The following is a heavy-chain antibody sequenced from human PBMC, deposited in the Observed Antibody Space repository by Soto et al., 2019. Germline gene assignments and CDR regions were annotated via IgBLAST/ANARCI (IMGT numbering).Heavy chain of an antibody. CDR1: GYSFTSYW. CDR2: IYPGDSDT. Sequence: GESLKISCKGSGYSFTSYWIGWVRQMPGKGLEWMGIIYPGDSDTRYSPSFQGQVTISADKSISTAYLQWSSLKASDTAMYYCARVDYEDSSGYTYYGMDFWGQGATVTV. J-gene: IGHJ6*02. V-gene: IGHV5-51*01. CDR3: ARVDYEDSSGYTYYGMDF. D-gene: IGHD3-22*01.